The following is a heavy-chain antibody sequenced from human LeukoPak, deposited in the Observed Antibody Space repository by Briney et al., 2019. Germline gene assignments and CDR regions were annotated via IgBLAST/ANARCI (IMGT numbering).Heavy chain of an antibody. CDR2: INPNSGGT. CDR3: ARARGRGRINWFDP. J-gene: IGHJ5*02. Sequence: GASVKVSCKASGYTFTGYYMHCVRQAPVQGLEWMGWINPNSGGTNYAQKFQGRVTMTRDTSISTAYMELSRLRSDDTAVYYCARARGRGRINWFDPWGQGTLVTVSS. V-gene: IGHV1-2*02. CDR1: GYTFTGYY. D-gene: IGHD2-15*01.